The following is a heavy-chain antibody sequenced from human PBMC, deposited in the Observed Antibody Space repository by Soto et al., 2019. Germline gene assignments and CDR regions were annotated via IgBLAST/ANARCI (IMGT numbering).Heavy chain of an antibody. CDR1: GGTFSSYA. J-gene: IGHJ6*02. Sequence: GASVKVSCKASGGTFSSYAISWVRQAPGQGLEWMGGIIPIFGTANYAQKFQGRVTITADESTSTAYMEVTSLRSDDTAVYYCARWAPSYGDVRPYSMDVWGQGTTVTVSS. D-gene: IGHD4-17*01. V-gene: IGHV1-69*13. CDR2: IIPIFGTA. CDR3: ARWAPSYGDVRPYSMDV.